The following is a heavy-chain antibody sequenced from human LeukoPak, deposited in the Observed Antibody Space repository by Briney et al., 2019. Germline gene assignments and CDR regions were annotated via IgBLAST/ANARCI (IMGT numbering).Heavy chain of an antibody. CDR3: ARDGVRTAFDL. J-gene: IGHJ3*01. V-gene: IGHV3-30*01. CDR1: GFIFRSYP. D-gene: IGHD3-16*02. Sequence: PGGSLRLSCAASGFIFRSYPMHWVRQAPGKGLEWVAVVSYDGSSENYADSVNGRFTISRDNSKNTLYLQMNSLRAEDTAVFYCARDGVRTAFDLWGQGTMVTVSS. CDR2: VSYDGSSE.